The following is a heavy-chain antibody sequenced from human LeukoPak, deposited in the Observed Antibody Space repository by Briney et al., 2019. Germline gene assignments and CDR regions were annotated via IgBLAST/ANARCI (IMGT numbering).Heavy chain of an antibody. Sequence: GGSLRLSCAASGFTFSTYWMSWVRQAPGKGLEWVANIKQGGSESYYVDAVKGRFMISRDNAKNSLFLQMNSLRAEDTAVYYCARWRCSSTSCFFDYWGQGTLVTVSS. J-gene: IGHJ4*02. V-gene: IGHV3-7*01. D-gene: IGHD2-2*01. CDR3: ARWRCSSTSCFFDY. CDR1: GFTFSTYW. CDR2: IKQGGSES.